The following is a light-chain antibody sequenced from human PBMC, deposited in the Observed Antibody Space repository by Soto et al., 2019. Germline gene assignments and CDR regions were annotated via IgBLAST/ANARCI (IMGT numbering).Light chain of an antibody. J-gene: IGKJ4*01. Sequence: EIVLTQSPGTLSLSPGERATLSCRASQSVSSSYLAWYQQKPGQAPRLLIYGASSRATGIPDRFSGSGSGTDFTLTISRLEPEDFAVYFCQQYSNSQFSFGGGTKVDIK. CDR1: QSVSSSY. V-gene: IGKV3-20*01. CDR2: GAS. CDR3: QQYSNSQFS.